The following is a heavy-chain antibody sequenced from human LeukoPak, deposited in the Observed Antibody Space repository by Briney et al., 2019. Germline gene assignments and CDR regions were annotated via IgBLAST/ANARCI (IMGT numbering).Heavy chain of an antibody. CDR1: GITVSSNY. CDR3: ARQRDGYNTDY. CDR2: NYSGGST. Sequence: GGSLRLSCAASGITVSSNYMSWVRQAPGKGLGWVSVNYSGGSTYYADSVKGRFTISRDNSKNTLYLQMNSLRAEDTAVYYCARQRDGYNTDYWGKGTLVTVSS. V-gene: IGHV3-53*01. J-gene: IGHJ4*01. D-gene: IGHD5-24*01.